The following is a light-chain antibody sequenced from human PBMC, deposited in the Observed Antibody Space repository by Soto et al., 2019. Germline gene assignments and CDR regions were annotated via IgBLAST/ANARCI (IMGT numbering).Light chain of an antibody. CDR1: QSISSW. CDR2: KAS. V-gene: IGKV1-5*03. Sequence: DIQMTQSPSTLSASVGDRVTITCRASQSISSWLAWYQQKPGKAPNLLIYKASSLESGVPSRFSGSGSGTESTLTSSMLHADDFATYYFQQYDSYSTFGQGTKVEIK. CDR3: QQYDSYST. J-gene: IGKJ1*01.